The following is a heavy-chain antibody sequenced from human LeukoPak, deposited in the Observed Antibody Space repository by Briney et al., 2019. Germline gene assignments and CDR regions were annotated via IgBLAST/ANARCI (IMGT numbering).Heavy chain of an antibody. CDR3: ARERVTTGGDACDI. CDR1: GFTFSSSE. CDR2: ISSLGTKI. Sequence: GGSLRLSCTASGFTFSSSEMNWVRQAPGKGLEWVSYISSLGTKIYYADSVKGRFTMSRDNAKNSLYLQMNSLTAEDTAIYYCARERVTTGGDACDIWGHGTMVTVPS. J-gene: IGHJ3*02. V-gene: IGHV3-48*03. D-gene: IGHD4-11*01.